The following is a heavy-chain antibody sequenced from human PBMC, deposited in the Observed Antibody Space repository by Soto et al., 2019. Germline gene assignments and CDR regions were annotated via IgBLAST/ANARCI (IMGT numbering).Heavy chain of an antibody. CDR2: ISYDGSNK. V-gene: IGHV3-30-3*01. CDR1: GFTFSSYA. J-gene: IGHJ5*02. CDR3: ARDPGYSSSWYDN. Sequence: GGSLRLSCAASGFTFSSYAMHWVRQAPGKGLEWVAVISYDGSNKYYADSVKGRFTISRDNSKNTLYLQMNSLRAEDTAVYYCARDPGYSSSWYDNWGQGTLVTVSS. D-gene: IGHD6-13*01.